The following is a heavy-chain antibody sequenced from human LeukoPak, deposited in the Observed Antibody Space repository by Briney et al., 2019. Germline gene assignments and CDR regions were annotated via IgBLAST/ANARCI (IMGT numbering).Heavy chain of an antibody. CDR2: IYYSGST. Sequence: PSETLSLTCTVSGGSVSSGSYYWSWIRQPPGKGLEWIGYIYYSGSTNYNPSLKSRVTISVDTSKNQFSLKLSSVTAADTAVYYCARGRAVYYYDSSGRWHFDLWGRGTLVTVSS. CDR1: GGSVSSGSYY. CDR3: ARGRAVYYYDSSGRWHFDL. J-gene: IGHJ2*01. V-gene: IGHV4-61*01. D-gene: IGHD3-22*01.